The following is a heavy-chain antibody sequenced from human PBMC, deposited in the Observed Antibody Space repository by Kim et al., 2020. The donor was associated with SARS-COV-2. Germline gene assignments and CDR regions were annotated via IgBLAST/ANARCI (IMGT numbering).Heavy chain of an antibody. J-gene: IGHJ4*02. V-gene: IGHV1-69*13. CDR1: GGTFSSYA. D-gene: IGHD6-13*01. Sequence: SVKVSCKASGGTFSSYAISWVRQAPGQGLEWMGGIIPIFGTANYAQKFQGRVTITADESTSTAYMELSSLRSEDTAVYYCARSGAAAGWGFRMVYFDYWGQGTLVTVSS. CDR3: ARSGAAAGWGFRMVYFDY. CDR2: IIPIFGTA.